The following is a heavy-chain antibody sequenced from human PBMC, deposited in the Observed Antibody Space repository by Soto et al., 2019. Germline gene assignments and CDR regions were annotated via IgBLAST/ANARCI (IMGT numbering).Heavy chain of an antibody. J-gene: IGHJ4*02. V-gene: IGHV4-30-2*01. D-gene: IGHD6-19*01. CDR2: IYHSGST. CDR1: GGSISRGGYS. CDR3: ARAGGLGAVAVDY. Sequence: QLQLQESGSGLVKPSQTLSLTCAVSGGSISRGGYSWSWLRQPPGKGLELIGYIYHSGSTYYNPSLKSRVTISVDRSKNQFSLKLSSVTAADTAVYYCARAGGLGAVAVDYWGQGTLVTVSS.